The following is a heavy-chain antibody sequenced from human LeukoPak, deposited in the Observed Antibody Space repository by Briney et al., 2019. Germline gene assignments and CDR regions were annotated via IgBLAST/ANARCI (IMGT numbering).Heavy chain of an antibody. CDR3: AKDGTSYYYIYN. CDR2: ICYDGSNT. D-gene: IGHD2/OR15-2a*01. V-gene: IGHV3-30*02. CDR1: GFTFNNYG. Sequence: GGSLRLSCAASGFTFNNYGMHWVRQAPGKVQEWLEFICYDGSNTYYADSVKRRFTISRDDSKNPLYLQLNNLRGDDTALYYCAKDGTSYYYIYNWGQGTLVTVTS. J-gene: IGHJ4*02.